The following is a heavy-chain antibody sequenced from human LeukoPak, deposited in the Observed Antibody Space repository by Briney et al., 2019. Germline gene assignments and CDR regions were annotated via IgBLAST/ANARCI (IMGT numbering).Heavy chain of an antibody. CDR3: AREGATTYDYYFYMDV. V-gene: IGHV6-1*01. D-gene: IGHD2/OR15-2a*01. Sequence: SQTLSLTCAISGDSVSSNSAAWNWIRQSPSRGLEWLGRTYYRSKWYNDYGGSVKSRISINPDTSKNQFSLQLNSVTPEDTAVYYCAREGATTYDYYFYMDVWGKGTTVTISS. J-gene: IGHJ6*03. CDR2: TYYRSKWYN. CDR1: GDSVSSNSAA.